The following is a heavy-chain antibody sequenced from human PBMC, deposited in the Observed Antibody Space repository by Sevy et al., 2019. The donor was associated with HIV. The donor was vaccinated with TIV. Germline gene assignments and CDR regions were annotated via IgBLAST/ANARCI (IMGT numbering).Heavy chain of an antibody. V-gene: IGHV3-30-3*01. CDR3: ARVGYGDNVVDY. CDR1: GFTFSRYA. D-gene: IGHD4-17*01. Sequence: GSLRLSCAASGFTFSRYALHWVRQAPGKGLEWVAVISYDGSNKYYIDSVKGRFTISRDNSKNTLNLQMNSLRAEDTAVYYCARVGYGDNVVDYWGQGTLVTVSS. CDR2: ISYDGSNK. J-gene: IGHJ4*02.